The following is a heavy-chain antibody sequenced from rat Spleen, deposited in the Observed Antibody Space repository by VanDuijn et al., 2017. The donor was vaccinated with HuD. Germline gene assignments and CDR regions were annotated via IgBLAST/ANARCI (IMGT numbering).Heavy chain of an antibody. Sequence: VQLKESGPGLVQPSETLSLTCTVSGFSLTSNGVSWVRQPPGKGLEWIATISSGGHPYYNSALKSRLSISRDTSRSQVFLKMNSLQSEDTAIYFCTRDHSYWGSYYPGGFAYWGQGTLVTVSS. J-gene: IGHJ3*01. CDR2: ISSGGHP. CDR1: GFSLTSNG. CDR3: TRDHSYWGSYYPGGFAY. V-gene: IGHV2S12*01. D-gene: IGHD1-12*02.